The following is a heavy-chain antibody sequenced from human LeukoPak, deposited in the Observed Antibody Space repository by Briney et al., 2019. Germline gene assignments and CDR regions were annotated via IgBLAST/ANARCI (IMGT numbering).Heavy chain of an antibody. J-gene: IGHJ4*02. CDR3: ARGPSSSWYRFWEEGSGLYDY. CDR1: GGSISSSSYY. Sequence: PSETLSLTCTVSGGSISSSSYYWGWIRQPPGKGLEWIGSIYYSGSTYYNPSLKSRVTISVDTSKNQFSLKLSSVTAADTAVYYCARGPSSSWYRFWEEGSGLYDYWGQGTLVTVSS. D-gene: IGHD6-13*01. V-gene: IGHV4-39*07. CDR2: IYYSGST.